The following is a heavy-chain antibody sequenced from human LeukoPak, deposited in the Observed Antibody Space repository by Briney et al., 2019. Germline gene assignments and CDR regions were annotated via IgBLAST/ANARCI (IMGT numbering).Heavy chain of an antibody. Sequence: GGSLRLSCAASGFTVSSNYMNWVRQAPGKGLEWVSSISSSSGYKYYADSVKGRFTISRDDAKNSLYLQMNSLRAEDTAVYYCARAVGAKSAFDIWGQGTMVTVSS. CDR3: ARAVGAKSAFDI. CDR2: ISSSSGYK. CDR1: GFTVSSNY. D-gene: IGHD1-26*01. V-gene: IGHV3-21*01. J-gene: IGHJ3*02.